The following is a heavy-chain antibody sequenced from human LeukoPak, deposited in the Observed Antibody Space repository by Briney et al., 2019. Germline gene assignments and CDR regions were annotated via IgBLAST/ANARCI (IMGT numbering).Heavy chain of an antibody. Sequence: GGSLRLPCAASGFTFSNYNMNWVRQAPGKGLEWVSCISTRSTYIYYADSVKGRFTISRDNAKNSLYLQMNSLRADDTAVYYCAREEEWYASGTYYKGFDSWGQGALVTVSS. J-gene: IGHJ4*02. D-gene: IGHD3-10*01. V-gene: IGHV3-21*01. CDR1: GFTFSNYN. CDR3: AREEEWYASGTYYKGFDS. CDR2: ISTRSTYI.